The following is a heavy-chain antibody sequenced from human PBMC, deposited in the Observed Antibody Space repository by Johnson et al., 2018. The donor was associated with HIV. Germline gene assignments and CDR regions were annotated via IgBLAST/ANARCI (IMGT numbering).Heavy chain of an antibody. CDR3: AKGDYNFWSGDAFDI. Sequence: VQLVESGGGVVQPGGSLRLSCAASGFTFSSYGMHWVRQAPGKGLEWVAFIRYDGSNKYYADSVKGRFTISRDNSKNTLYLQMNSLRAEDTAVYYCAKGDYNFWSGDAFDIWGQGTMVTVSS. CDR1: GFTFSSYG. V-gene: IGHV3-30*02. J-gene: IGHJ3*02. CDR2: IRYDGSNK. D-gene: IGHD3-3*01.